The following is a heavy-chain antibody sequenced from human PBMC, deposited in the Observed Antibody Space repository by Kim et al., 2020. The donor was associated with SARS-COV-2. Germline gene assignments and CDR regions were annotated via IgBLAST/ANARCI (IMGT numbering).Heavy chain of an antibody. CDR3: AKGRYYDSSGYLSFGY. CDR2: ISGSGGST. J-gene: IGHJ4*02. Sequence: GGSLRLSCAASGFTFSSDAMSWVRQAPGKGLEWVSAISGSGGSTYYADSVKGRFTISRDNSKNTLYLQMNSLRAEDTAVYYCAKGRYYDSSGYLSFGYWGQGTLVTVSS. D-gene: IGHD3-22*01. CDR1: GFTFSSDA. V-gene: IGHV3-23*01.